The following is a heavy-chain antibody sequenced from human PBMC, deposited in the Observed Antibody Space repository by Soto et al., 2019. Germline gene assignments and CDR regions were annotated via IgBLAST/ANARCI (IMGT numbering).Heavy chain of an antibody. CDR3: AKNPGYYYDSTGYHFDY. D-gene: IGHD3-22*01. CDR1: EFTFSNYA. V-gene: IGHV3-23*01. J-gene: IGHJ4*02. Sequence: EVQLLESGGGLVQPGGSLRLSCAASEFTFSNYAMSWVRQAPGKGLEWVSAISYGGVTTYYADSVKGRFTISRDNSKNTLYMQMNRLRAEDTAVYYCAKNPGYYYDSTGYHFDYWGQGTLVTVSS. CDR2: ISYGGVTT.